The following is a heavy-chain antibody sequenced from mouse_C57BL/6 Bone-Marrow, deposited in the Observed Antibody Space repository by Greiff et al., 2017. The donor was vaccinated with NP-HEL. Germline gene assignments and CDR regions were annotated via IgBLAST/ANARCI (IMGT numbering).Heavy chain of an antibody. CDR3: THYYGNYAGAMDY. D-gene: IGHD2-1*01. V-gene: IGHV14-4*01. J-gene: IGHJ4*01. CDR2: IDPENGDT. Sequence: VQLQQSGAELVRPGASVKLSCTASGFNIKDDYMHWVKQRPEQGLEWIGWIDPENGDTEYASKFQGKATITADTSSNTAYLQLSSLTSEDTAVYYCTHYYGNYAGAMDYWGQGTSVTVSS. CDR1: GFNIKDDY.